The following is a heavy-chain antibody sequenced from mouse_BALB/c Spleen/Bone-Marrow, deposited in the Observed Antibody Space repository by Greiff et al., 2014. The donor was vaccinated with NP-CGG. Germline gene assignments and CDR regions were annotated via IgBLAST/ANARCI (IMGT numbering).Heavy chain of an antibody. CDR3: ARELGLRLAY. Sequence: QVQLQQSGAELMKPGASVKISCKTSGYTFSSYWIEWVKQRPGHGLEWIGEILPGSGSTNSNEKFKGKATFTSDTSSNTAYMQLSSVTSEDSAVYYCARELGLRLAYWGQGTLVTVSA. J-gene: IGHJ3*01. D-gene: IGHD3-1*01. V-gene: IGHV1-9*01. CDR1: GYTFSSYW. CDR2: ILPGSGST.